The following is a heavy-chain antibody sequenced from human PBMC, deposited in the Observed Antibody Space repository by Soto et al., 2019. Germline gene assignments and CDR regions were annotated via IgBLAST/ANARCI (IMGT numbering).Heavy chain of an antibody. D-gene: IGHD3-10*01. Sequence: PVGSLRLSCAASGFSFDDYAMHWVRQVPGKGLEWVSGISWNSGGTIGYADSVKGRFIISRDNAKNSLFLQMTSLRPEDTALYYCAKDTTPYYASGRHRAFDIWGQGTMVTVSS. V-gene: IGHV3-9*01. J-gene: IGHJ3*02. CDR2: ISWNSGGTI. CDR1: GFSFDDYA. CDR3: AKDTTPYYASGRHRAFDI.